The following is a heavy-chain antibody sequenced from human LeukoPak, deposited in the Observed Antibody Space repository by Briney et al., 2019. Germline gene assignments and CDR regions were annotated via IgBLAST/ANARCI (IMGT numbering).Heavy chain of an antibody. CDR1: GFTFNSYA. Sequence: GGSLRLSCAASGFTFNSYAMSWVRQAPGKGLEWVSAISGSGDSTYYGDSVKGRFTISRDNSKNTLYLQMNSLRAEDTAVYYCAKTRPLDSSSWSHGDYWGQGTLVTVSS. CDR2: ISGSGDST. J-gene: IGHJ4*02. V-gene: IGHV3-23*01. D-gene: IGHD6-13*01. CDR3: AKTRPLDSSSWSHGDY.